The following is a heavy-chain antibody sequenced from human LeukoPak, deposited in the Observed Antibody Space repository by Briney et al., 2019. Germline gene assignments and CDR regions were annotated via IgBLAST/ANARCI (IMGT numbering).Heavy chain of an antibody. CDR3: ARGARSVPIFNWFDP. V-gene: IGHV3-33*01. Sequence: GGSLRLSCAASGFTFSSYGMHWVRQAPGKGLEWVAVIWYNGTNKYYVDSVKGRFTISRDNSKNTLYLQMNSLRAEDTAVYYCARGARSVPIFNWFDPWGQGTLVTVSS. J-gene: IGHJ5*02. CDR1: GFTFSSYG. CDR2: IWYNGTNK.